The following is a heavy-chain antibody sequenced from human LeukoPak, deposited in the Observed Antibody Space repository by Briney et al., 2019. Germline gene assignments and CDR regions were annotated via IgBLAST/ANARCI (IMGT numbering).Heavy chain of an antibody. V-gene: IGHV1-2*02. D-gene: IGHD4-17*01. J-gene: IGHJ2*01. CDR1: GYTFSDYY. CDR3: ARATVTGGFDL. CDR2: INPNSGGT. Sequence: ASVKVSCKASGYTFSDYYIHWVRQAPGQGLEWMGWINPNSGGTNYAQKFQGRVTVTRDTSISTAYMELSRLRSDDTAVYYCARATVTGGFDLWGRGTLVTVSS.